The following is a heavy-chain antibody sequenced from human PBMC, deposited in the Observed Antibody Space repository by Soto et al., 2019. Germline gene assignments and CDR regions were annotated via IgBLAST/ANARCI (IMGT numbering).Heavy chain of an antibody. Sequence: QVQLQESGPGLVKPSGTLSLTCAVSSGSISSSNWWSWVRQPPGKGLEWIGEIYHSGSTNYNPSLKSRSTISVDKSKNQFSLKLSSVTAADTAVYYCARGKGDYIWGSYRQDAWFDPWGQGTLVTVSS. D-gene: IGHD3-16*02. V-gene: IGHV4-4*02. CDR1: SGSISSSNW. CDR2: IYHSGST. CDR3: ARGKGDYIWGSYRQDAWFDP. J-gene: IGHJ5*02.